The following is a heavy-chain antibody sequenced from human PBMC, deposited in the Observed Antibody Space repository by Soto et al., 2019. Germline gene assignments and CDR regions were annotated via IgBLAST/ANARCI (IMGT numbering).Heavy chain of an antibody. D-gene: IGHD3-10*01. J-gene: IGHJ5*02. CDR1: GYTFTSYT. V-gene: IGHV1-3*01. Sequence: ASVKVSCKASGYTFTSYTIHWVRQAPGQRLEWMGWINAGNGNTKYSQKFQGRVTITRDTSASTAYMELSSLRSEDTAVYYCARGVTYMVRGVIISGWFDPWGQGTLVTVS. CDR3: ARGVTYMVRGVIISGWFDP. CDR2: INAGNGNT.